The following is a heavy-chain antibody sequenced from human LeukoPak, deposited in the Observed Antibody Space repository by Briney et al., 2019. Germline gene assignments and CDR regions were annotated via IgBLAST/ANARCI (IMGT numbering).Heavy chain of an antibody. D-gene: IGHD3-3*01. CDR3: TKDDLDALDI. CDR1: GFTFGDYD. CDR2: IRSKAYGATT. Sequence: GGSLRLSCTASGFTFGDYDMSWVRQAPGKGLEWVGFIRSKAYGATTEYAASVKCRFTISSDDSKSIAYLQMNSLKTEDTAVYYCTKDDLDALDIWGQGTMVTVSS. J-gene: IGHJ3*02. V-gene: IGHV3-49*04.